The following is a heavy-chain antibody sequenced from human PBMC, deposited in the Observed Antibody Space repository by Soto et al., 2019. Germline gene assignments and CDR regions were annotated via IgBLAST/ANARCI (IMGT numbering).Heavy chain of an antibody. J-gene: IGHJ6*02. CDR2: IIPIFGTA. V-gene: IGHV1-69*12. Sequence: QVQLVQSGAEVKKPGSSVKVSCKASGGTFSSYAISWVRQAPGQGLEWMGGIIPIFGTANYAQKFQGRVTITAHESTSTAYMELSSLRSEDTAVYYCATLRFGEEDYYYGMDVWGQGTTVTVSS. D-gene: IGHD3-10*01. CDR3: ATLRFGEEDYYYGMDV. CDR1: GGTFSSYA.